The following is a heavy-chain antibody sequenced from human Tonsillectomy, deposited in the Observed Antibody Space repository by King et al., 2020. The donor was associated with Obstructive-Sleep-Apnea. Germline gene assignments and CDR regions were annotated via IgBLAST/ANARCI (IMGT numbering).Heavy chain of an antibody. V-gene: IGHV3-23*04. D-gene: IGHD3-10*01. J-gene: IGHJ4*02. CDR2: ISGSGGST. Sequence: QLVESGGGLVQPGGSLRLSCAASGFTFSSYAMSWVRQAPGKGLEWVSAISGSGGSTYYADAVKGRVTISRDNSKNTLYLQMNSPRAEDTAVYYCAKGGSMVRGVIRDFDYWGQGTLVTVSS. CDR1: GFTFSSYA. CDR3: AKGGSMVRGVIRDFDY.